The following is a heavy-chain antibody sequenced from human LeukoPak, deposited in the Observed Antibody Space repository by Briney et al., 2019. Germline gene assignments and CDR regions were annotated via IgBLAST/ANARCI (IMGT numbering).Heavy chain of an antibody. CDR2: LYIGGDT. CDR3: MTAAGYNFGQY. J-gene: IGHJ4*02. CDR1: GLTVNNNY. V-gene: IGHV3-53*01. Sequence: GGSLRLSCAASGLTVNNNYMNWVRQAPGKGLEWVSALYIGGDTYYADSVRGRFTISRDNSKNTLYLQMNSLRAEDTAIYYCMTAAGYNFGQYWGQGTLVTVSS. D-gene: IGHD5-18*01.